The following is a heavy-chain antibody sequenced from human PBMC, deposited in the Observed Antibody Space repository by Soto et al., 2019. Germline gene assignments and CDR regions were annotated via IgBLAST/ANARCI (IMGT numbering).Heavy chain of an antibody. CDR2: INAGNGNT. Sequence: ASVKVSCKASGYTFTSYAMHWVRQAPGQRLEWMGWINAGNGNTKYSQKFQGRVTITRDTSASTAYMELSSLRSEDTAVYYCARDDGYCTNGVCYTDYYYGMDVWGQGTTVTVSS. J-gene: IGHJ6*02. CDR1: GYTFTSYA. D-gene: IGHD2-8*01. CDR3: ARDDGYCTNGVCYTDYYYGMDV. V-gene: IGHV1-3*01.